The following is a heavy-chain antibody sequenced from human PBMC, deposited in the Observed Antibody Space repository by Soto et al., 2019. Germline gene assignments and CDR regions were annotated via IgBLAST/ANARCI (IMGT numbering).Heavy chain of an antibody. J-gene: IGHJ6*02. CDR2: TYYRSKWYN. D-gene: IGHD2-2*01. Sequence: PXQXLSLTCAISGDXVSSNSAAWNWIRQSPSRGLEWLGSTYYRSKWYNDYAVYVKSRITINPDTSKNQFSLQLNSVTPEDTAVYYCARGSRDGMDVWGQGTTATVSS. CDR3: ARGSRDGMDV. CDR1: GDXVSSNSAA. V-gene: IGHV6-1*01.